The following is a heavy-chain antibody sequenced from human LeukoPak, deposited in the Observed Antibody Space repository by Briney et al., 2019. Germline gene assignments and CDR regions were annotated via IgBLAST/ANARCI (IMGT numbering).Heavy chain of an antibody. Sequence: KPSETLSLTCTVSGDSISSSSYYWGWIRQPPGKGLEWIGNIYYSGSAYYNPSLKSRVTISVDTSKNQFSLKLSSVTAADTAVYYCAVAKQKIRVWFNAFDIWGQGTMVTVSS. J-gene: IGHJ3*02. V-gene: IGHV4-39*01. CDR3: AVAKQKIRVWFNAFDI. CDR1: GDSISSSSYY. CDR2: IYYSGSA. D-gene: IGHD3-16*01.